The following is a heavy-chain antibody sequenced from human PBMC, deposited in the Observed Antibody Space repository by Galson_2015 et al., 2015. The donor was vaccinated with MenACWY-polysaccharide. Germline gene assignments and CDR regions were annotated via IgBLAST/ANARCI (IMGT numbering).Heavy chain of an antibody. CDR3: ARDISSWYFDL. V-gene: IGHV3-33*01. CDR1: GLTFSDYG. CDR2: IWHDGSKK. Sequence: SLRLSCAASGLTFSDYGMHWVRQAPGKGLEWVAVIWHDGSKKFYVDSVKGRFTIPRDNSKSTLSLQMNSLRAEDTAVYYCARDISSWYFDLWDRGTLVTASS. J-gene: IGHJ2*01.